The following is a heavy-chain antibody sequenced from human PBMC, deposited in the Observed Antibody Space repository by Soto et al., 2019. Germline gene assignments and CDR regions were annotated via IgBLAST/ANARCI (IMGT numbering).Heavy chain of an antibody. V-gene: IGHV4-59*01. CDR1: GGSISSYY. D-gene: IGHD2-15*01. Sequence: SETLSLTCTVSGGSISSYYWSWIRQPPGKGLEWIGHIYYSGSTNYNPSLKSRVTISVDTSKNQFSLKLSSVTAADTAVYYCARSTRDYLDYWGQGTLVTVSS. J-gene: IGHJ4*02. CDR2: IYYSGST. CDR3: ARSTRDYLDY.